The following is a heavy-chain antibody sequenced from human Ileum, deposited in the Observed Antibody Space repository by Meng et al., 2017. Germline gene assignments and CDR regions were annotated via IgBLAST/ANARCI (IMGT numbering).Heavy chain of an antibody. V-gene: IGHV4-4*02. CDR1: GGSISNSDW. Sequence: QVQLVEAGPGLMKPSGTLSVTCAVSGGSISNSDWWSWVRQPPGKGLEWIGEIHHSGSTNYNPSLKSRVTISVDKSKNQFSLKLNSVTAADTAVYYCAREWSGSYRHFDYWGQGTLVTVSS. CDR2: IHHSGST. D-gene: IGHD1-26*01. CDR3: AREWSGSYRHFDY. J-gene: IGHJ4*02.